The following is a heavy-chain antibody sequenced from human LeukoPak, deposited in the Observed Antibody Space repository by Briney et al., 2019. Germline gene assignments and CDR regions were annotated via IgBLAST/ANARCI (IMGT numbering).Heavy chain of an antibody. CDR3: ARDRGQLWPVHFDY. CDR2: INSDGSST. Sequence: PGGSLRLSCAASGFTFSSYWMHWVRQAPWKGLVWVSRINSDGSSTSYADSVKGRFTISRDNAKNTLYLQMNSLRAEDTAVYYCARDRGQLWPVHFDYWGQGTLVTVSS. J-gene: IGHJ4*02. CDR1: GFTFSSYW. D-gene: IGHD5-18*01. V-gene: IGHV3-74*01.